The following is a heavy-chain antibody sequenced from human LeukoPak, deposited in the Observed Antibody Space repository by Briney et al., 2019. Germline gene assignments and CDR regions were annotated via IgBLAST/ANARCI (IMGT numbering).Heavy chain of an antibody. D-gene: IGHD3-10*01. J-gene: IGHJ5*02. Sequence: SVKVSCKASGGTFSSYAISWVRQAPRQGLEWMGGIIPIFGTANYAQKFQGRVTITADESTSTAYMELSSLRSEDTAVYYCARVSYYGSGSYEWFDPWGQGTLVTVSS. V-gene: IGHV1-69*13. CDR1: GGTFSSYA. CDR2: IIPIFGTA. CDR3: ARVSYYGSGSYEWFDP.